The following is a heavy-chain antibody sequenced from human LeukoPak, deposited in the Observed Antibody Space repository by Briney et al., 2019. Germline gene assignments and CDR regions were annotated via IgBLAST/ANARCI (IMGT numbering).Heavy chain of an antibody. D-gene: IGHD1-26*01. J-gene: IGHJ4*02. Sequence: SETLSLTCTVSGGSFTTYYWSWLRQSAGKGLEWIGHISTSGTTAYNPSLTSRGTMSVDTSKNQFSLKLTSVTAADTAVYYCAREATVVGATIIWGQGTLVTVSS. CDR3: AREATVVGATII. V-gene: IGHV4-4*07. CDR1: GGSFTTYY. CDR2: ISTSGTT.